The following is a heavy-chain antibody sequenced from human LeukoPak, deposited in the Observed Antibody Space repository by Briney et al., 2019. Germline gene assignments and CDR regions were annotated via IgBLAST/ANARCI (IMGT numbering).Heavy chain of an antibody. CDR3: ARVSTAGTPNPSDYYYYYYMDV. V-gene: IGHV1-69*06. D-gene: IGHD1-1*01. J-gene: IGHJ6*03. Sequence: SVKVSCKASGGTFSSYAISWVRQAPGQGLEWMGGIIPIFGTANYAQKFQGRVTITADKSTSTAYMELRSLRSDDTAVYYCARVSTAGTPNPSDYYYYYYMDVWGKGTTVTISS. CDR1: GGTFSSYA. CDR2: IIPIFGTA.